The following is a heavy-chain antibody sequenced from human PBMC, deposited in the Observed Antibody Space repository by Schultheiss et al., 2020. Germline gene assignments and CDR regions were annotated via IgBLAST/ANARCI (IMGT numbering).Heavy chain of an antibody. CDR2: IYSGGST. J-gene: IGHJ6*03. Sequence: GGSPRLSCAASGFTVSSSYMSWVRQAPGKGLEWVSVIYSGGSTYYADSVKGRFTISRDNSKNTLYLQMNSLRAEDTAVYYCARAEGYYYMDVWGKGTTVTVSS. CDR1: GFTVSSSY. V-gene: IGHV3-53*01. CDR3: ARAEGYYYMDV.